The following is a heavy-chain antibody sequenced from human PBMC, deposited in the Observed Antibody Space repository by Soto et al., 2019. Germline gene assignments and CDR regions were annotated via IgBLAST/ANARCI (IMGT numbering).Heavy chain of an antibody. V-gene: IGHV3-30*18. CDR1: GFTFSSYG. CDR3: AKDDYSLYYFDY. Sequence: GGSLRLSCAASGFTFSSYGMHWVRQAPGKGLEWVAVISYDGSNKYYADSVKGRFTISRDNSKNTLYLQMNSLRAEDTAVYYCAKDDYSLYYFDYWGQGTLVTVSS. J-gene: IGHJ4*02. CDR2: ISYDGSNK. D-gene: IGHD4-4*01.